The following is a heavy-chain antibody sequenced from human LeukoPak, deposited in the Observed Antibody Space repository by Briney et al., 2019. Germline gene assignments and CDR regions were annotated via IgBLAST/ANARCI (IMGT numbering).Heavy chain of an antibody. CDR3: AKNRGGGALEF. CDR2: IMEDGSVQ. CDR1: GFTFSKTW. J-gene: IGHJ4*02. V-gene: IGHV3-7*01. D-gene: IGHD3-10*01. Sequence: GGSLRLSCAASGFTFSKTWMSWVRQAPGKGLEWVACIMEDGSVQKYVDSVRGRFTISRDNARNSLYLQMNSLRVEDTAVYYCAKNRGGGALEFWGQGTLAIVSS.